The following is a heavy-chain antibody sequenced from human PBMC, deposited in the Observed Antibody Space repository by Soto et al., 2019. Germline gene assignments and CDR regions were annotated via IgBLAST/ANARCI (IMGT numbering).Heavy chain of an antibody. CDR3: ARGATGDYYYYMDV. V-gene: IGHV1-8*01. J-gene: IGHJ6*03. D-gene: IGHD3-10*01. CDR2: MNPNSGNT. CDR1: GYTFTSYD. Sequence: ASVKVSYKASGYTFTSYDINWVRQATGQGLEWMGWMNPNSGNTGYAQKFQGRVTMTRNTSISTAYMELSSLRSEDTAVYYCARGATGDYYYYMDVWGKGTTVTVSS.